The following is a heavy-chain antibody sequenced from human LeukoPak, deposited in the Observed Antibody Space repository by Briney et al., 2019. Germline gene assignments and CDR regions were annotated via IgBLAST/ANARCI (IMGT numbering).Heavy chain of an antibody. V-gene: IGHV4-4*02. D-gene: IGHD1-26*01. J-gene: IGHJ4*02. CDR3: TRESGAFSPFGF. Sequence: SETLSLTCAVSGGSITTTNWWSWVRQPPGKGLEWIGEVHLNGATNYNPSLESRFSMSIDKSNNHLSLEVTSVTAADTAMYYCTRESGAFSPFGFWGQGPWSPSP. CDR2: VHLNGAT. CDR1: GGSITTTNW.